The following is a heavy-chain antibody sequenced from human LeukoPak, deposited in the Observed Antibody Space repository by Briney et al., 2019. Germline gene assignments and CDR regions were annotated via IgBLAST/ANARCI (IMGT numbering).Heavy chain of an antibody. CDR2: MNPNSGNT. V-gene: IGHV1-8*03. J-gene: IGHJ5*02. D-gene: IGHD3-3*01. CDR1: GYTFTSYG. Sequence: VASVKVSCKASGYTFTSYGISWVRQATGQGLEWMGWMNPNSGNTGYAQKFQGRVTITRNTSISTAYMELSSLRSEDTAVYYCARFYDFSFDPWGQGTLVTVSS. CDR3: ARFYDFSFDP.